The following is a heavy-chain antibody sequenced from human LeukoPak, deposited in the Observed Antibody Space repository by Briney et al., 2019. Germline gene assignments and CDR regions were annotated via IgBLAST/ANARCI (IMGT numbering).Heavy chain of an antibody. Sequence: ASVKVSCKASGYTFTSYYMPWVRQAPGTGLEWMGKINPSGGSTSYAQKFQGRVTMTRDMSTSTVYMELSSLRSEDTAVYYCARWSGYDGLDYWGQGTLVAVSS. CDR1: GYTFTSYY. J-gene: IGHJ4*02. CDR3: ARWSGYDGLDY. CDR2: INPSGGST. V-gene: IGHV1-46*01. D-gene: IGHD5-12*01.